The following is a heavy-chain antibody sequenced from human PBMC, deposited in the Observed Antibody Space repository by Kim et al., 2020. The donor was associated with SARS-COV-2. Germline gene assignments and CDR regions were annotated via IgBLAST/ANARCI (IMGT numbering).Heavy chain of an antibody. Sequence: SETLSLTCTVSGGSISSSSYYWGWIRQPPGKGLEWIGSIYYSGSTYYNPSLKSRVTISVDTSKNQFSLKLSSVTAADTAVYYCARVSIVVVPAASATTDAFDIWGQGTMVTVSS. CDR2: IYYSGST. V-gene: IGHV4-39*01. CDR1: GGSISSSSYY. J-gene: IGHJ3*02. CDR3: ARVSIVVVPAASATTDAFDI. D-gene: IGHD2-2*01.